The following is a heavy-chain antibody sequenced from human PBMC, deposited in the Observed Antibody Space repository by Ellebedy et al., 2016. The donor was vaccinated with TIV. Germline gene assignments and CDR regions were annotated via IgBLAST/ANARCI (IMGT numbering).Heavy chain of an antibody. V-gene: IGHV1-8*01. D-gene: IGHD3-10*01. CDR2: MNPDNGNT. J-gene: IGHJ4*02. CDR1: GYVFTNYD. Sequence: ASVKVSCXASGYVFTNYDIIWVRQAPGQGLEWMGWMNPDNGNTGYAQKFQGRVTVTRNTSISTAYMELSSLRSEDTAVYYCVRGGYYYGSASYYPFDYWGPGTLVTVSS. CDR3: VRGGYYYGSASYYPFDY.